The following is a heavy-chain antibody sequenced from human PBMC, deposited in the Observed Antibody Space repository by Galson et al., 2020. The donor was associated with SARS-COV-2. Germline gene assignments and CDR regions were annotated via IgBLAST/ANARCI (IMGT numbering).Heavy chain of an antibody. CDR2: MNPNSGNT. V-gene: IGHV1-8*01. J-gene: IGHJ6*02. CDR1: GYTFTSYD. D-gene: IGHD3-22*01. CDR3: LVLDSGYYYDDYCYGMDV. Sequence: ASVKVSCKASGYTFTSYDINWVRQATGQGLEWMGWMNPNSGNTGYAQKFQARVTMTRNTSISTAYMELSSLRSEDTAAYYCLVLDSGYYYDDYCYGMDVWGQGTTVTVSS.